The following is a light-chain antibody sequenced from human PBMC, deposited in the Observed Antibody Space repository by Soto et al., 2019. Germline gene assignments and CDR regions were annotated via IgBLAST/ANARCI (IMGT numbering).Light chain of an antibody. V-gene: IGKV1-27*01. CDR1: QGISNY. J-gene: IGKJ1*01. Sequence: DIQMTQSPSSLSASVGDRVTITCRASQGISNYLAWYQQKPGKVPKLLIYAASTLQSGVPSRFSGSGSGRDFPLTISSLQPEDVATYDCLQYNSAPWTFGQGNKVEIK. CDR2: AAS. CDR3: LQYNSAPWT.